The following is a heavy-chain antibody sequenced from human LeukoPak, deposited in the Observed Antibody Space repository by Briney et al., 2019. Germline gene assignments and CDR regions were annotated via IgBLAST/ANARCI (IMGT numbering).Heavy chain of an antibody. Sequence: PGGSLRLSCTASGLSFLQFGGYGMTWVRQAPGKGLEWVSTISSGSHKFYADSVQGRFTISRDNAKRSLYLQMSSLRDDDTAIYYCARGLGRELDGAFDIWGQGTMVTVSS. CDR2: ISSGSHK. D-gene: IGHD3-10*01. CDR1: GLSFLQFGGYG. CDR3: ARGLGRELDGAFDI. J-gene: IGHJ3*02. V-gene: IGHV3-69-1*02.